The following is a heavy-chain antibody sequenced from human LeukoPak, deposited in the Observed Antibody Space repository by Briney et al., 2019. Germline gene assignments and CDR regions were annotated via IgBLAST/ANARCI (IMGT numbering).Heavy chain of an antibody. Sequence: GESLKISCKGSGYNFISYWIGWVRQMPGKGLEWMGIIYPGDSGTRYSPSFQGQVTISADKSISTAYLQWSSLKASDTAMYYCASPLRPGDPIRFDYWGQGTLVTVSS. D-gene: IGHD7-27*01. CDR2: IYPGDSGT. V-gene: IGHV5-51*01. J-gene: IGHJ4*02. CDR3: ASPLRPGDPIRFDY. CDR1: GYNFISYW.